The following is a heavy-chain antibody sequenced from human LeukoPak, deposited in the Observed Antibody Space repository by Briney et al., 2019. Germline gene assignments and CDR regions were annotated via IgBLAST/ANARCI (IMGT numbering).Heavy chain of an antibody. D-gene: IGHD6-19*01. CDR1: QFAFSSYS. J-gene: IGHJ4*02. CDR3: ARDEETVAGLNGFDL. Sequence: PGGSLRLSCAASQFAFSSYSMNWFRQAPGNGLEWVASITSGSKYIFYADSVKGRFTISRDNAENSLFLQMNSLRAEDTGVYYCARDEETVAGLNGFDLWGQGTLVTVSS. CDR2: ITSGSKYI. V-gene: IGHV3-21*01.